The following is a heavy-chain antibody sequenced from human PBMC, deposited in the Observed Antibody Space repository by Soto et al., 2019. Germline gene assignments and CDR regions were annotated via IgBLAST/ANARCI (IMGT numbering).Heavy chain of an antibody. Sequence: QVQLVQSGAEVKKPGASVKVSCKASGYTFTSYDINWVRQATGQGLEWMGGMNPNSGNTGYAQKFQGRVTMTRNTSISTAYLGLSRLRSEDTAVYYCARSTNDYGDRHWGHGTLVTVSS. CDR3: ARSTNDYGDRH. CDR1: GYTFTSYD. V-gene: IGHV1-8*01. D-gene: IGHD4-17*01. J-gene: IGHJ4*01. CDR2: MNPNSGNT.